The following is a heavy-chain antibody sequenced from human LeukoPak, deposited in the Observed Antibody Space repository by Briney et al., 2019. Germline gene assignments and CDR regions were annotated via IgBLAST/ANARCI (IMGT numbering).Heavy chain of an antibody. V-gene: IGHV4-4*07. D-gene: IGHD1-26*01. CDR1: GGSISSYY. CDR3: ASGSKGSYSALYFDY. J-gene: IGHJ4*02. CDR2: IYTSGST. Sequence: SETLSLTCTVSGGSISSYYWSWLRQPAGKGLEWIGRIYTSGSTNYNPSLKSRVTMSVDTSKNQFSLKLSSVTAADTAVYYCASGSKGSYSALYFDYWGQGTLVTVSS.